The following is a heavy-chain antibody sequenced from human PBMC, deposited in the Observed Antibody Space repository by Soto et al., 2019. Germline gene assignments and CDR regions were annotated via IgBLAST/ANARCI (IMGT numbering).Heavy chain of an antibody. CDR3: ATNYGSGSTHFDN. Sequence: QVQLVQSGAEVKTPGSSVKVSCTASGDTFNFYTLSWVRQAPGQGLEWMGRIIPMLGMSNYAQKFQGRVTMIAYKSTRTVYMVLSGLRSEDTALYYCATNYGSGSTHFDNWGQGTLVTVSS. D-gene: IGHD3-10*01. J-gene: IGHJ4*02. CDR2: IIPMLGMS. V-gene: IGHV1-69*02. CDR1: GDTFNFYT.